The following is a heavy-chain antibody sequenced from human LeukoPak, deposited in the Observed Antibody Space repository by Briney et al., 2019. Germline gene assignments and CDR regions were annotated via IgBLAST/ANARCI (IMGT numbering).Heavy chain of an antibody. V-gene: IGHV3-23*01. Sequence: GGSLRLSCAASGFTFSSYAMSWVRQAPGKGLEWVSGISGSGENKYYADSVKGRFTISRDNSKNTLYLQMNSLRAEDTAVYYCARHQYSSSWYHFDYWGQGTLVTVSS. CDR3: ARHQYSSSWYHFDY. J-gene: IGHJ4*02. D-gene: IGHD6-13*01. CDR2: ISGSGENK. CDR1: GFTFSSYA.